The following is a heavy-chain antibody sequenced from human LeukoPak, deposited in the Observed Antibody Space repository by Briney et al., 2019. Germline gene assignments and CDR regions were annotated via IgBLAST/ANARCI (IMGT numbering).Heavy chain of an antibody. D-gene: IGHD6-13*01. V-gene: IGHV1-8*01. Sequence: ASVKVSCKASGYTFTSYDINWVRQATGQGLEWMGWMNPNSGNTGYAQKLQGRVTMTTDTSTSTAYMELRSLRSDDTAVYYCARVEGDISSSWYADYWGQGTLVTVSS. CDR3: ARVEGDISSSWYADY. CDR1: GYTFTSYD. CDR2: MNPNSGNT. J-gene: IGHJ4*02.